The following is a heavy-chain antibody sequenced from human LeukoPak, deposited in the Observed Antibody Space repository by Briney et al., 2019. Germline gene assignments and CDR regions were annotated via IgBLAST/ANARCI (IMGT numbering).Heavy chain of an antibody. CDR1: GFTFSSYE. D-gene: IGHD5-18*01. Sequence: PGGSLRLSCAASGFTFSSYEMNWVRQAPGKGLKWVSYISSSGSTIYYADSVKGRFTISRDNAKNSLYLQMNSLRAEDTAVYYCARVVGSYGSHFDYWGQGTLVTVSS. J-gene: IGHJ4*02. CDR2: ISSSGSTI. V-gene: IGHV3-48*03. CDR3: ARVVGSYGSHFDY.